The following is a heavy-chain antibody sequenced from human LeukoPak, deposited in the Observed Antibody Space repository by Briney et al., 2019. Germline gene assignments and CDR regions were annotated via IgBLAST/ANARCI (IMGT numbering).Heavy chain of an antibody. J-gene: IGHJ5*02. CDR1: GYTFTSYG. CDR3: ARDNNILTGYSEGFDP. CDR2: ISAYNGNT. D-gene: IGHD3-9*01. Sequence: EASVKVSCKASGYTFTSYGISWVRQAPGQGLEWMGWISAYNGNTNYAQKLQGRVTMTTDTSTSTAYMELRSLRSDDTAVYYCARDNNILTGYSEGFDPWGQGTLVTVSS. V-gene: IGHV1-18*01.